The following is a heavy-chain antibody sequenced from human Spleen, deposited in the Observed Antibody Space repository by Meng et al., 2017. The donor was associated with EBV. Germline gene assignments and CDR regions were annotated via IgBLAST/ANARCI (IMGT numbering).Heavy chain of an antibody. CDR3: ATSGWSDYYDS. Sequence: HLPQPGPVLVKGSQTLFLPCDSSGDSVSSISVFWTWIRQSQWRGLEWLGRTYYRSEWYHDYAGSVKSRITINPDTSKNQFSLQLDSVTPEDTAVYYCATSGWSDYYDSWGQGTLVTVSS. CDR2: TYYRSEWYH. CDR1: GDSVSSISVF. J-gene: IGHJ4*02. V-gene: IGHV6-1*01. D-gene: IGHD6-19*01.